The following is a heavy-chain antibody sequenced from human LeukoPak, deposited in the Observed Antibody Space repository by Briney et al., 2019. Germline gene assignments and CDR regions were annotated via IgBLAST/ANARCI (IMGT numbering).Heavy chain of an antibody. CDR2: ISGSGGST. Sequence: GGSLRLSCAASGFTFSSYAMSWVRQAPGKGLEWVSTISGSGGSTYYADSVKGRFTISRDNSKNTLYLQINSLRAEDTAVYCCAGGGFGEAYYYYYYMDVWGKGTTVTVFS. CDR3: AGGGFGEAYYYYYYMDV. CDR1: GFTFSSYA. V-gene: IGHV3-23*01. J-gene: IGHJ6*03. D-gene: IGHD3-10*01.